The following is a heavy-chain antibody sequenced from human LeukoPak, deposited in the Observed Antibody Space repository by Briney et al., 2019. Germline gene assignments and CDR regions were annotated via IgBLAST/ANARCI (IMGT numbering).Heavy chain of an antibody. Sequence: ASVKVSCKASGYTFTTYYIHWVRQVPGQGLEWMGIINPSGGSPTYARKFQGRVTMTRDTSTSTVYMDLSRLTSEDTAVYYCARVGIGGAFDIWGQGTMVIVCS. J-gene: IGHJ3*02. CDR3: ARVGIGGAFDI. D-gene: IGHD3-3*01. CDR1: GYTFTTYY. CDR2: INPSGGSP. V-gene: IGHV1-46*01.